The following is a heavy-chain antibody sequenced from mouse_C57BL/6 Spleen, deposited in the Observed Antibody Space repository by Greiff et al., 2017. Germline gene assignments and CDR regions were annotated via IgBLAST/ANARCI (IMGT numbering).Heavy chain of an antibody. Sequence: VQLQQPGAELVRPGSSVKLSCKASGYTFTSYWMDWVKQRPGQGLEWIGNIYPSDSETHYNQKFKDKATLTVDKSSSTAYMQLSSLTSWDSAVYYCARYYDGSIYWYFDVWGTGTTVTVSS. V-gene: IGHV1-61*01. CDR1: GYTFTSYW. D-gene: IGHD1-1*01. CDR2: IYPSDSET. CDR3: ARYYDGSIYWYFDV. J-gene: IGHJ1*03.